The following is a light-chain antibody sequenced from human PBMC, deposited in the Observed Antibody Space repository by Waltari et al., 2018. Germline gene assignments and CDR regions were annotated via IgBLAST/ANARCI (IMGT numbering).Light chain of an antibody. V-gene: IGKV3-20*01. Sequence: DIVLTQSPGTLSLSPGERATVSFRASQSLSSNHLAWYHKKPGQPPRLLIYGASTRASGIPVRFSGSGSGTDFTLTISRLEPEDFAVYYCQQYGSSPTWTFGQGTKVEVK. CDR3: QQYGSSPTWT. CDR1: QSLSSNH. J-gene: IGKJ1*01. CDR2: GAS.